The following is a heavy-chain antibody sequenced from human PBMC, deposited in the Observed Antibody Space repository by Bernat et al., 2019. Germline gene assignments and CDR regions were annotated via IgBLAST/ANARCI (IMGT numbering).Heavy chain of an antibody. CDR1: GGSFSGYY. V-gene: IGHV4-34*01. J-gene: IGHJ2*01. CDR3: ARQGREPYGRSGGYYLHYSRPYWYFDL. Sequence: QVQLQQWGAGLLKPSETLSLTCAVYGGSFSGYYWSWIRQPPGKGLEWIGEINHSGSTNYNPSLKSRVTISVDTSKNQFSLKLSSVTAADTAVYYCARQGREPYGRSGGYYLHYSRPYWYFDLWGRGTLVTVSS. CDR2: INHSGST. D-gene: IGHD3-10*01.